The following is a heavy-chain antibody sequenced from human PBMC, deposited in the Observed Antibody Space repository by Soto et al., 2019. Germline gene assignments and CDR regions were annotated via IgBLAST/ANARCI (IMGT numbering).Heavy chain of an antibody. CDR3: ARAQQRALRDYGMDV. CDR2: ISYDGSNK. Sequence: QVQLVESGGGVVQPGRSLRLSCAASGFTFSSYAMHWVRQAPGKGLEWVAVISYDGSNKYYADSMKGRFTISRDNSKNTLYLQVNSLRAEDTAVYYCARAQQRALRDYGMDVWGQGTTVTVSS. V-gene: IGHV3-30-3*01. CDR1: GFTFSSYA. J-gene: IGHJ6*02. D-gene: IGHD6-13*01.